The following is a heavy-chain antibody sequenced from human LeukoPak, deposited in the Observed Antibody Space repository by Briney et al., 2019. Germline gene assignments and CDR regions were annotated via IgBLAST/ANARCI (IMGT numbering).Heavy chain of an antibody. CDR3: ARRAPITMVRGVIMRNPPNWFDP. J-gene: IGHJ5*02. CDR1: GGSFSGYY. CDR2: INHSGST. V-gene: IGHV4-34*01. Sequence: SETLSLTCAVYGGSFSGYYWSWIRQPPGKGLEWIGEINHSGSTNYNPSLKSRVTISVDTSKNQFSLKLSSVTAADTAVYYCARRAPITMVRGVIMRNPPNWFDPWGQGTLVTVSS. D-gene: IGHD3-10*01.